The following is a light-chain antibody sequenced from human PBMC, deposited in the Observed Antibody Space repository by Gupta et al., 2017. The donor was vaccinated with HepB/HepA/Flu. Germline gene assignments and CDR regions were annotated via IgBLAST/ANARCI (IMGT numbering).Light chain of an antibody. CDR2: SNS. CDR3: QSYDSSLSDVV. V-gene: IGLV1-40*01. Sequence: QSVLTQPPSVSGAPGQRVTIPCPGNNANIGAGYDVHWYQQLPGTPPKLVIHSNSNRPSGVPDRFSGSKSGTSAALAITGLQAEDEADFYCQSYDSSLSDVVFGGGTKLTVL. J-gene: IGLJ2*01. CDR1: NANIGAGYD.